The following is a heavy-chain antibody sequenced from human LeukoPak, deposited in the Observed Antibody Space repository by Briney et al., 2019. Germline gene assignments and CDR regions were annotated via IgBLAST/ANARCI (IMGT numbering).Heavy chain of an antibody. D-gene: IGHD2-15*01. CDR2: INHSGST. CDR3: AGRPDAFDI. J-gene: IGHJ3*02. V-gene: IGHV4-34*01. CDR1: GGSFSGYY. Sequence: PSETLSLTCAVYGGSFSGYYWSWIRQPPGKGLEWIGEINHSGSTNYNRSLKSRVTISVDTSKNQFSLKLSSVTAADTAVYYCAGRPDAFDIWGQGTMVTVSS.